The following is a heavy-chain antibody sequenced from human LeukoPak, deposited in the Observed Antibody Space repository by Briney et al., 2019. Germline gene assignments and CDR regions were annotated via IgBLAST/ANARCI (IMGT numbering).Heavy chain of an antibody. Sequence: PGGSLRLSCAASGFIFSNYGMHWVRQAPGKGLEWVAVISYDGSNKYYADSVKGRFTISRDNSKNTLYLQMSSLRAEDTAVYYCAKGSGYSSGWYTIDFWGQGTLVTVSS. J-gene: IGHJ4*02. CDR3: AKGSGYSSGWYTIDF. D-gene: IGHD6-19*01. CDR1: GFIFSNYG. V-gene: IGHV3-30*18. CDR2: ISYDGSNK.